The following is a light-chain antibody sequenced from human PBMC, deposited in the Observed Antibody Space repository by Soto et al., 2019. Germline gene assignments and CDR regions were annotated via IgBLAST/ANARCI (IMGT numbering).Light chain of an antibody. CDR3: QQYDNSLLT. Sequence: EIVLTQSPGTLSLSPGERATLSCRASQTVSSVHLAWYQQKRGQAPRLFIYGASSSAAGIPDRFSGSGSGTDFTRTISRLEPEDCAVYYWQQYDNSLLTFGQGTKVDIK. CDR2: GAS. CDR1: QTVSSVH. J-gene: IGKJ1*01. V-gene: IGKV3-20*01.